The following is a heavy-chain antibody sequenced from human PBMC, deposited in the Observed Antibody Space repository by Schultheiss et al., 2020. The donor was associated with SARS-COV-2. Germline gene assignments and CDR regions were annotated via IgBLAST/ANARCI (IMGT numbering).Heavy chain of an antibody. J-gene: IGHJ6*03. CDR1: GGSISSGSYY. CDR2: IYHSGST. V-gene: IGHV4-39*07. CDR3: ARVAAPVYYYYMDV. D-gene: IGHD6-13*01. Sequence: SETLSLTCAVYGGSISSGSYYWSWIRQPAGKGLEWIGSIYHSGSTYYNPSLKSRVTISVDTSKNQFSLKLSSVTAADTAVYYCARVAAPVYYYYMDVWGKGTTVTVSS.